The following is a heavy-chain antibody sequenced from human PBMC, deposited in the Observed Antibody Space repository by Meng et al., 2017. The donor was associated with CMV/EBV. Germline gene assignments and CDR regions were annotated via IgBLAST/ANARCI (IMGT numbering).Heavy chain of an antibody. CDR3: ARDWVVPAAMSHYHYGMDV. CDR1: GGSISSGDYY. Sequence: SETLSLTCTVSGGSISSGDYYWSWIRQPPGKGLEWIGYIYYSGSTYYNPSLKSRVTISVDTSKNQFSLKLSSVTAADTAVYYCARDWVVPAAMSHYHYGMDVWGQGTTVTVSS. V-gene: IGHV4-30-4*08. CDR2: IYYSGST. J-gene: IGHJ6*02. D-gene: IGHD2-2*01.